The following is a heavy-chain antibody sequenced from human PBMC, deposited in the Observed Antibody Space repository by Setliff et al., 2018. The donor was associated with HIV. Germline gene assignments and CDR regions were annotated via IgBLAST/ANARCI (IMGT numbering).Heavy chain of an antibody. CDR2: ISPSGAST. J-gene: IGHJ6*03. D-gene: IGHD4-4*01. V-gene: IGHV1-46*01. CDR1: GDTFTSYY. Sequence: ASVKVSCKASGDTFTSYYMHWVRRAPGQGLEWMGMISPSGASTKYAQRLQGRVTLTRDTSSSTVYVELSSLRSDDTAVYYCARVSNYILYYYYMDVWGKGTTVTVSS. CDR3: ARVSNYILYYYYMDV.